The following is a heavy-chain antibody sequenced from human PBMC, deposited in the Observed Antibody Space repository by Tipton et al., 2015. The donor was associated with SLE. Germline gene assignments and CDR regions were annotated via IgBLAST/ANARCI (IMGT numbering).Heavy chain of an antibody. CDR1: GFTFSTYA. J-gene: IGHJ3*02. CDR2: ISYGGSNK. Sequence: RSLRLSCAASGFTFSTYAMHWVRQAPGKGLEWVAVISYGGSNKYYADSVKGRFTISRDTSKNTLYLQMNSLRADDTAVYYCASELLDAFDIWGQGTMVTVSS. CDR3: ASELLDAFDI. V-gene: IGHV3-30*04.